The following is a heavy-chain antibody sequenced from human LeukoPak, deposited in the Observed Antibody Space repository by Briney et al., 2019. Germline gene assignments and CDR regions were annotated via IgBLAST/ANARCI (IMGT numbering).Heavy chain of an antibody. Sequence: PGGSLRLSCAASGFTFSSYGMHWVRQAPGKGLEWVAVIWYDGSNKYYADSVKGRFTISRDNSKNTLYLQMNSLRAEDTAVYYCARGNTDSGYDSDSDYFDYWGQGTLVTVSS. CDR1: GFTFSSYG. CDR2: IWYDGSNK. D-gene: IGHD5-12*01. V-gene: IGHV3-33*08. CDR3: ARGNTDSGYDSDSDYFDY. J-gene: IGHJ4*02.